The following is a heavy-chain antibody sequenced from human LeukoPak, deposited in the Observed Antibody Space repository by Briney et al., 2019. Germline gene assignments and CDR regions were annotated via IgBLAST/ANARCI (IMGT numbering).Heavy chain of an antibody. V-gene: IGHV3-23*01. Sequence: PGGSLRLSCAASGFTFSSYAMSWVRQAPGKRLEWVSAFTGSGGSTYYADSVKGRFTISRDNSKNTLYLQMNSLRAEDTAVYYCAKVVRWLRGAYFDYWGQGTLVTVSS. J-gene: IGHJ4*02. CDR2: FTGSGGST. CDR3: AKVVRWLRGAYFDY. CDR1: GFTFSSYA. D-gene: IGHD4-17*01.